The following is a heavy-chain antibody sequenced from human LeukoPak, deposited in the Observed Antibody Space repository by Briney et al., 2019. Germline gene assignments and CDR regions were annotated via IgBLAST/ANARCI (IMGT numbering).Heavy chain of an antibody. CDR1: GGSISSGSYY. Sequence: SETLSLTCTVSGGSISSGSYYWSWIRQPAGKGLEWIGRIYTSGSTNYNPSLKSRVTISVDTSKNQFSLKLSSVTAADTAVYYCARGFGWFGELLDYWGQGTLVTVSS. CDR3: ARGFGWFGELLDY. D-gene: IGHD3-10*01. J-gene: IGHJ4*02. CDR2: IYTSGST. V-gene: IGHV4-61*02.